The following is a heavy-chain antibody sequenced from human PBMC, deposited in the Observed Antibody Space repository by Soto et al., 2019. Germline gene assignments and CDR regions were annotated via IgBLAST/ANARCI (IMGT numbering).Heavy chain of an antibody. Sequence: EVQLLESGGSLVQPGGSLRLSCAASGFTFSSYAMSWVRQAPGKGLEWGSAISGSVGSAYYADSVKGRFTISRDNPKNTLYLRMNSLRAEETAVYYCVKDLSEYVVWGFIRLSYIFDYWGQGNLVTDSS. CDR2: ISGSVGSA. D-gene: IGHD3-10*02. V-gene: IGHV3-23*01. CDR1: GFTFSSYA. CDR3: VKDLSEYVVWGFIRLSYIFDY. J-gene: IGHJ4*02.